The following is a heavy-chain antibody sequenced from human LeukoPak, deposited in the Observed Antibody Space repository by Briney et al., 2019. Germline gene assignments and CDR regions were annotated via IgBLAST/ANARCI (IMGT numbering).Heavy chain of an antibody. Sequence: GGSLRLSCAASGLTFTSYSMSWVRQAPGKGLEWVSGTSDRGDYTYYADSVKGRFTISRDNSKNTLYLQMNSLRAEDTALYFCAKKAQYNGNYPLDYWGQGTLVTVSS. CDR2: TSDRGDYT. CDR1: GLTFTSYS. V-gene: IGHV3-23*01. CDR3: AKKAQYNGNYPLDY. J-gene: IGHJ4*02. D-gene: IGHD1-26*01.